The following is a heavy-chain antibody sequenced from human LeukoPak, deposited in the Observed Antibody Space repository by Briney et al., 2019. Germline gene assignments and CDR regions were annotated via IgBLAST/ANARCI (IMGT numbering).Heavy chain of an antibody. CDR1: GFIFSSYW. V-gene: IGHV3-7*01. CDR3: ARDYVGAGVY. D-gene: IGHD1-26*01. J-gene: IGHJ4*02. Sequence: GGSLRLSCAASGFIFSSYWMSWVRQTPGKGLEWVANIKQDGGEKYYVDSVKGRFTISRDNTKNSLYLQMNSLGAEDAAVYYCARDYVGAGVYWGQGTVVTVSS. CDR2: IKQDGGEK.